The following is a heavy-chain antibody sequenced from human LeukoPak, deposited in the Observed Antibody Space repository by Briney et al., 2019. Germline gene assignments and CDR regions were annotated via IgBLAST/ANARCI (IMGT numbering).Heavy chain of an antibody. Sequence: SETLSLTCAVYGGSFSGYYWSWIHQPPGKGLEWIGEINHSGSTYYNPSLKSRLTISIDTSKNQFSLNLRSVTAADTAVYYCARRGLYGSSPFDPWGQGTLVTVSS. V-gene: IGHV4-34*01. D-gene: IGHD2-2*01. J-gene: IGHJ5*02. CDR2: INHSGST. CDR3: ARRGLYGSSPFDP. CDR1: GGSFSGYY.